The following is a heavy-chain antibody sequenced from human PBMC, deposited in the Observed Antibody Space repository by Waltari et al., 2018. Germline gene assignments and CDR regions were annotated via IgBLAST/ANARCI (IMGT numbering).Heavy chain of an antibody. CDR1: GYTLTDFS. D-gene: IGHD3-10*01. Sequence: QVQLVQSGAEVKKPGASVKVSCKVSGYTLTDFSMHWVRQAPEKGLEWMGGLDLEDGETIYAQKFQGRVTMTEDKSTDTAYMELSSLRSEERAVYYWATGGFGELPDYWGQGTLVTVSS. CDR2: LDLEDGET. V-gene: IGHV1-24*01. CDR3: ATGGFGELPDY. J-gene: IGHJ4*02.